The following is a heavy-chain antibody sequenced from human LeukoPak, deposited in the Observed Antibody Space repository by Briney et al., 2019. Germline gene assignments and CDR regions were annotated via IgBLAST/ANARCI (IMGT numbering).Heavy chain of an antibody. CDR3: ARGLPGNTAMVTPPPYYFDY. J-gene: IGHJ4*02. D-gene: IGHD5-18*01. CDR2: INPSGGST. Sequence: SVKVSCKASGYTFTSYYMHWVRQAPGQGLEWMGIINPSGGSTSCAQKFQGRVTMTRDTSTSTVYMELSSLRSEDTAVYYCARGLPGNTAMVTPPPYYFDYWGQGTLVTVSS. V-gene: IGHV1-46*01. CDR1: GYTFTSYY.